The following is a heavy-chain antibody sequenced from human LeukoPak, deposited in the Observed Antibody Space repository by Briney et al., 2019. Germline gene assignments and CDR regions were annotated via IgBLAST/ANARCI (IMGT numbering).Heavy chain of an antibody. V-gene: IGHV4-38-2*02. Sequence: SETLSLTCTVSGYSISSGYYWGWIRQPPGKGLEWIGSIYHSGSTYYNPSLKSRVTISVDTSKNQFSLKLSSVTAADTAVYYCARRLPLGYCSGGSCYDLPPSYDYYGMDVWGQGTTVTVSS. D-gene: IGHD2-15*01. J-gene: IGHJ6*02. CDR1: GYSISSGYY. CDR3: ARRLPLGYCSGGSCYDLPPSYDYYGMDV. CDR2: IYHSGST.